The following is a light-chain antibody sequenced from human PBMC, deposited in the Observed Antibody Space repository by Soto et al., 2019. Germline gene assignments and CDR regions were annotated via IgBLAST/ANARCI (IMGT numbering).Light chain of an antibody. CDR1: QSVSSSY. CDR3: QEYGSSPYVT. CDR2: GAS. J-gene: IGKJ2*01. Sequence: EIVLTQSPGTLSLSPGERATLSCRASQSVSSSYLAWYQQKPGQAPRLLIYGASSRATGIPDRFSGSGSGTDFTLPISRLEPEDFAVYYCQEYGSSPYVTFGQGTKLEIK. V-gene: IGKV3-20*01.